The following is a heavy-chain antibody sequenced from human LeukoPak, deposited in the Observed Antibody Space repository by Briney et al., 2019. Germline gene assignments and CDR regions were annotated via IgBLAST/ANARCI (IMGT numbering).Heavy chain of an antibody. CDR1: GDSVSSNSAA. V-gene: IGHV6-1*01. CDR3: TRDYYDSGNNWFDP. J-gene: IGHJ5*01. Sequence: SQTLSLTCAISGDSVSSNSAAWNWIRQSPARGLEWLGRTYYRSKWYNDYAVSVRSRITNNPDTSKNQFSLQLSSVTPEDTAVYYCTRDYYDSGNNWFDPWGQGTLVTVSS. CDR2: TYYRSKWYN. D-gene: IGHD3-10*01.